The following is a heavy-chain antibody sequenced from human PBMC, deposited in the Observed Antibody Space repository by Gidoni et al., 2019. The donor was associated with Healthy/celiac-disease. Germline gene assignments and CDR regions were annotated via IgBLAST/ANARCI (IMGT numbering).Heavy chain of an antibody. CDR2: IYTSGST. D-gene: IGHD3-9*01. V-gene: IGHV4-61*02. Sequence: QVQLQESGPGLVKPSQTLSLTCTVSGGSISSGSYYWRWIRQPAGKGLEWIGRIYTSGSTNYNPSLKSRVTISVDTSKNQFSLKLSSVTAADTAVYYCARGRRYQDDAFDIWGQGTMVTVSS. CDR1: GGSISSGSYY. CDR3: ARGRRYQDDAFDI. J-gene: IGHJ3*02.